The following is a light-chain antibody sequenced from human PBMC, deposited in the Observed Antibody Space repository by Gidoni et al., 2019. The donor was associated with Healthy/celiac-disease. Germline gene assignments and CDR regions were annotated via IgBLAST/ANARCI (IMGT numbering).Light chain of an antibody. J-gene: IGKJ1*01. CDR1: QSISSY. Sequence: DIQMTQSPSSLSASVGDRVTITCRASQSISSYLNWYQQKPGKAPKLLIYAAFNLQSGVPSRFSGSGSGTDFTLTISSLQPEDFATYYCQQSYTTPPTFXQXTKVEFK. CDR2: AAF. V-gene: IGKV1-39*01. CDR3: QQSYTTPPT.